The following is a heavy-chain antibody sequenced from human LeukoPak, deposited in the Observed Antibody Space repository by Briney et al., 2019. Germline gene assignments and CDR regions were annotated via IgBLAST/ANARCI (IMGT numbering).Heavy chain of an antibody. CDR3: ARRKWELDY. J-gene: IGHJ4*02. Sequence: SETLSLTCTVSGGSISSSNYYWGWIRQPPGKGLEWIGSIFYSGGTYYNPSLKSRVTISVDKSKNQFSLKLSSVTAADTAVYYCARRKWELDYWGQGTLVTVSS. CDR2: IFYSGGT. D-gene: IGHD1-26*01. V-gene: IGHV4-39*07. CDR1: GGSISSSNYY.